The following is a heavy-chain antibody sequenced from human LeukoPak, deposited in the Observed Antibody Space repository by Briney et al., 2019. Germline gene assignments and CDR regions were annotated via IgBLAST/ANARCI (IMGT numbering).Heavy chain of an antibody. CDR3: ARINYGLFDY. D-gene: IGHD4-17*01. CDR1: GYSFSSSW. CDR2: MYPGDSDI. Sequence: GESLKISCQVSGYSFSSSWIAWVRQMPGKGLEWMGIMYPGDSDIRYSPSFEGQVTISADKSINTAYLQWSSLKASDTAMYYCARINYGLFDYWGQGTLVTVSS. V-gene: IGHV5-51*01. J-gene: IGHJ4*02.